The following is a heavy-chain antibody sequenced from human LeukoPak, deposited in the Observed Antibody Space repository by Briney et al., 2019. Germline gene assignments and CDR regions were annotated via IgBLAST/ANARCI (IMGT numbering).Heavy chain of an antibody. Sequence: RGTLRLSSAVSVLTFSKYVMSCVRQTPGGGPEWVSAISRGGERTYYAEAVKGRFTVSRDNSKNTVYLEMNRLRAEDTAFFHCVKEDPDGAAADWGQGTLVTVSS. V-gene: IGHV3-23*01. D-gene: IGHD2-2*01. CDR3: VKEDPDGAAAD. J-gene: IGHJ4*02. CDR1: VLTFSKYV. CDR2: ISRGGERT.